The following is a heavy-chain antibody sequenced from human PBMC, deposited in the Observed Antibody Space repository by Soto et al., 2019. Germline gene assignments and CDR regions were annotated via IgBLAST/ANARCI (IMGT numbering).Heavy chain of an antibody. V-gene: IGHV3-74*01. Sequence: LRLSCAASGFTFSSYSMNWVRQAPGKGLVWVSRINSDGSSTSYADSVKGRFTISRDNAKNTLYLQMNSLRAEDTAVYYCAIRASYYDSSGYFDYWGQGTLVTVSS. J-gene: IGHJ4*02. CDR2: INSDGSST. D-gene: IGHD3-22*01. CDR3: AIRASYYDSSGYFDY. CDR1: GFTFSSYS.